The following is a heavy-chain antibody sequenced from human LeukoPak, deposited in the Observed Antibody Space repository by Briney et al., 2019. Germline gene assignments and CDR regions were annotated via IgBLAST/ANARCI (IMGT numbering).Heavy chain of an antibody. J-gene: IGHJ4*02. V-gene: IGHV5-51*01. CDR3: GRHMQSSSWYPADY. Sequence: GESLKISCKGSGYSFTNYWIGWVGQMPGKGLEWMGIIYPGDSDTRYSPSSQGQVTISADKSINTAYLQWSSLKASDTAIYYCGRHMQSSSWYPADYWGQGTQVTVSS. CDR2: IYPGDSDT. D-gene: IGHD6-13*01. CDR1: GYSFTNYW.